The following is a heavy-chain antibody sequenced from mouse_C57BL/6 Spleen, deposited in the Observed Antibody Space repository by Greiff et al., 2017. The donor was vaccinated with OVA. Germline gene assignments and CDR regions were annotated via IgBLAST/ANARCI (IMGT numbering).Heavy chain of an antibody. CDR1: GFTFSDFY. CDR2: SRNKANDYTT. CDR3: ARDAWYYAMDY. Sequence: EVKVVESGGGLVQSGRSLRLSCATSGFTFSDFYMEWVRQAPGKGLEWIAASRNKANDYTTEYSASVKGRFIVSRDTSQSILYLQMNALRAEDTAIYYCARDAWYYAMDYWGQGTSVTVSS. V-gene: IGHV7-1*01. J-gene: IGHJ4*01.